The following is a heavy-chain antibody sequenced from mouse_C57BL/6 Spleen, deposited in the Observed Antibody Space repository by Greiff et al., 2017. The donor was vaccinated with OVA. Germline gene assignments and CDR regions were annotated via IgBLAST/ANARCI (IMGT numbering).Heavy chain of an antibody. CDR3: ARWGDYYGSSSRWYFDV. Sequence: QVQLKESGAELARPGASVKLSCKASGYTFTSYGISWVKQRTGQGLEWIGEIYPRSGNTYYNEKFKGKATLTADKSSSTAYMELRSLTSEDSAVYFCARWGDYYGSSSRWYFDVWGTGTTVTVSS. V-gene: IGHV1-81*01. CDR1: GYTFTSYG. CDR2: IYPRSGNT. J-gene: IGHJ1*03. D-gene: IGHD1-1*01.